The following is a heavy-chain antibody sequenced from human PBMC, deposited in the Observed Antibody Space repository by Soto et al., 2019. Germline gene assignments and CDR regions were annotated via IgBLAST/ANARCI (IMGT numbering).Heavy chain of an antibody. CDR1: GVTINSFA. CDR2: ITPLFETT. V-gene: IGHV1-69*01. J-gene: IGHJ4*02. CDR3: ARGYGGSFDD. Sequence: QVPLVQSGAEVKKPGSSVKVSCKASGVTINSFAVTWVRQAPGQGFQWLGGITPLFETTNYAQNFQGRVTITADESTTTSYMELRGLASEDTAVYYCARGYGGSFDDWGQGTLVIVSS. D-gene: IGHD4-17*01.